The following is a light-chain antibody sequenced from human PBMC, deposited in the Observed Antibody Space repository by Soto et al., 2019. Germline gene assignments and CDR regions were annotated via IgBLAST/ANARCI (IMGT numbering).Light chain of an antibody. V-gene: IGKV1-5*01. J-gene: IGKJ5*01. CDR1: QSISSW. CDR2: DAS. CDR3: QQYNTYST. Sequence: DIQMTQSPSTLSASVGDRFTITCRASQSISSWLAWYQQKPGKAPKLLIYDASSLKSGVPSRFSGNGSGTEFTLTIRSLQPDDFATYYCQQYNTYSTFGQGTRLEI.